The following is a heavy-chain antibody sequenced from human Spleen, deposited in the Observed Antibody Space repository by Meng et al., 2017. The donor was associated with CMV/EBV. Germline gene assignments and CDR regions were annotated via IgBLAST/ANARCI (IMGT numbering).Heavy chain of an antibody. D-gene: IGHD4-11*01. V-gene: IGHV3-21*01. CDR1: FQFSNYT. Sequence: FQFSNYTRTCVRRGPGKGWACVASISCSRSYIYYADSVKGRLTISRDNAQNALDLQMNSLRAADTAVYYCARSPESRDYSNYIDDYWGKGALVTVSS. J-gene: IGHJ4*02. CDR3: ARSPESRDYSNYIDDY. CDR2: ISCSRSYI.